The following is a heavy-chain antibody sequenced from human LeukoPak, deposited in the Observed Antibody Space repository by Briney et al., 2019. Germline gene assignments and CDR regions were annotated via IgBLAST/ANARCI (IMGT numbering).Heavy chain of an antibody. D-gene: IGHD6-13*01. CDR1: GFTFSSYS. V-gene: IGHV3-48*02. J-gene: IGHJ4*02. CDR2: ISSSSSTI. CDR3: AREAYIAAAGVGNFDY. Sequence: PGGSLRLSCAASGFTFSSYSMNWVRQAPGKGLEWVSYISSSSSTIYYADSVKGRFTISRDNAKNSLYLQMNSLRDEDTAVYYCAREAYIAAAGVGNFDYWGQGTLVTVSS.